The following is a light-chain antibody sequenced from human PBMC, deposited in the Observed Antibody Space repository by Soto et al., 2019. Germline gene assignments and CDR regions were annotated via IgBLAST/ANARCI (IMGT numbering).Light chain of an antibody. CDR3: VLFSHFPRT. CDR1: QSLVYSDGNTY. CDR2: QIS. Sequence: DIVLTQTPLSSPVTLGQPASISCRSSQSLVYSDGNTYLSWLQQRPGQPPRLLIYQISNRFSGVPDRFSGSGAGTDFTLQNSRVEAEIVGVYSCVLFSHFPRTFDQGTKVEIK. V-gene: IGKV2-24*01. J-gene: IGKJ1*01.